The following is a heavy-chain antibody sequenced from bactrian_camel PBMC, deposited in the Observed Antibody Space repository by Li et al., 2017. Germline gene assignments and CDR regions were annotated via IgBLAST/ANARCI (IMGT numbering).Heavy chain of an antibody. CDR3: AAKSLKYTRPCTFGLTYGS. Sequence: QVQLVESGGGSVQTGGSLRLSCTAPGFTSFACSMDWYRQAEGKQREWVSAISPDGTTKLADSIKGRFTISRDDAENTVYLQMNSLKREDSATYYCAAKSLKYTRPCTFGLTYGSWGQGTQVTVS. CDR1: GFTSFACS. CDR2: ISPDGTT. J-gene: IGHJ4*01. D-gene: IGHD7*01. V-gene: IGHV3S53*01.